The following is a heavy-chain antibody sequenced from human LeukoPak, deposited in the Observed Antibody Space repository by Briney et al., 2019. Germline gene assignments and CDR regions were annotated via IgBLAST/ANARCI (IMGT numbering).Heavy chain of an antibody. J-gene: IGHJ3*02. V-gene: IGHV1-18*01. CDR2: ISAYNGNT. CDR1: GYTFTSYG. Sequence: GASVKVSCKASGYTFTSYGISWVRQAPGQGLEWMGWISAYNGNTNYAQKLQGRVTMTTDTSTSTAYMELRGLRSDDTAVYYCAREYSSSSTDAFDIWGQGTMVTVSS. CDR3: AREYSSSSTDAFDI. D-gene: IGHD6-13*01.